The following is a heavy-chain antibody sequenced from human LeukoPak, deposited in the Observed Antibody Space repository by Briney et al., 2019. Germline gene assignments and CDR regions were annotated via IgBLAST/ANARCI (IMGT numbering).Heavy chain of an antibody. CDR2: IKSKTDGGIT. D-gene: IGHD3-10*01. V-gene: IGHV3-15*01. CDR3: TTGGSGNWDYYYYYGMDV. CDR1: GFTFSNAW. J-gene: IGHJ6*04. Sequence: GGSLRLSCAASGFTFSNAWMSWVRQAPGKGLEWVGRIKSKTDGGITDYAAPVKGRFTISRDDSKNTLYLQMNSLKTEDTAVYYCTTGGSGNWDYYYYYGMDVWGKGTTVTVSS.